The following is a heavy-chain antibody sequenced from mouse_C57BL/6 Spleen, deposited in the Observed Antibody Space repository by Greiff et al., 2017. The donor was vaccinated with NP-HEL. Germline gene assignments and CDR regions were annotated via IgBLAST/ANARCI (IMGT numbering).Heavy chain of an antibody. J-gene: IGHJ4*01. CDR1: GYTFTSYW. CDR2: IHPNSGST. CDR3: AREVLRFNAMDY. V-gene: IGHV1-64*01. D-gene: IGHD1-1*01. Sequence: VQLQQPGAELVKPGASVKLSCKASGYTFTSYWMHWVKQRPGQGLEWIGMIHPNSGSTNYNEKFKSKATLTVDKSSSTAYMQLSSLTSEDSAVYYCAREVLRFNAMDYWGQGTSVTVSS.